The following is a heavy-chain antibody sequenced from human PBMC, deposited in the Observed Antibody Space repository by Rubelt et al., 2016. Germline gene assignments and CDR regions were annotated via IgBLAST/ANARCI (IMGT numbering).Heavy chain of an antibody. V-gene: IGHV3-23*01. J-gene: IGHJ4*02. D-gene: IGHD2-2*01. Sequence: YYADSVKGRFTISRDNSKNTLYLQMNSLRAEDTAVYYCAEGGDIVVVPAAIDFDYWGQGTLVTVSS. CDR3: AEGGDIVVVPAAIDFDY.